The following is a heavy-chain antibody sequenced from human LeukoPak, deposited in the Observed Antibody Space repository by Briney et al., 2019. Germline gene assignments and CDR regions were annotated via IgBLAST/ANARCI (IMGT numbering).Heavy chain of an antibody. CDR2: IKQDGSEK. CDR1: GFTFSNFW. D-gene: IGHD3-22*01. Sequence: GGSLRLSCTASGFTFSNFWMTWVRQAPGKGLEWVANIKQDGSEKHYVDSLKGRFTVSGDNAKNSLYLQMNSLRAEDTAVYYCARDLHYYDSSGYSAYWGQGTLVTVSS. J-gene: IGHJ4*02. CDR3: ARDLHYYDSSGYSAY. V-gene: IGHV3-7*01.